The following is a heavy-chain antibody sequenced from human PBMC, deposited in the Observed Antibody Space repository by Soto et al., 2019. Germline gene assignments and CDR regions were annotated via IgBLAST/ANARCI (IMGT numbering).Heavy chain of an antibody. CDR3: ARNTIVDWGRFDS. CDR1: GFTFSSHW. Sequence: PVGSLTLPFAASGFTFSSHWMSWVRQSPGRGLEWVANIKQDGYETYYVDSVKGRFTISRDNAKNSLYLQMNSLGAEDTAVYYCARNTIVDWGRFDSWGQGTLVTVSS. J-gene: IGHJ4*02. D-gene: IGHD3-22*01. CDR2: IKQDGYET. V-gene: IGHV3-7*01.